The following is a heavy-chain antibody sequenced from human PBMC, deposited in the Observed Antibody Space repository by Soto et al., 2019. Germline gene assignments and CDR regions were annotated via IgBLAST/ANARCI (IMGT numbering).Heavy chain of an antibody. CDR2: ISGSGGST. Sequence: EVQLLESGGGLVQPGGSLRLSCAASGFTFSSYAMSWVRQAPGKGLEWVSAISGSGGSTYYADSVKGRFTISRDNSKNMLYLKMNSLRAEDTAVYYCAKENGYSSSWFEFDYWGQGTLVTVSS. J-gene: IGHJ4*02. CDR1: GFTFSSYA. CDR3: AKENGYSSSWFEFDY. V-gene: IGHV3-23*01. D-gene: IGHD6-13*01.